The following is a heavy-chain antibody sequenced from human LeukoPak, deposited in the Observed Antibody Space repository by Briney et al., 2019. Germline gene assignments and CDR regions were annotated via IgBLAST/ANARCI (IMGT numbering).Heavy chain of an antibody. CDR3: ARVRDSRGYYSNFDY. CDR2: FSATDSAT. Sequence: GGSLRLSCAASGFTLRTNAMSWVRQAPGKGLEWLSAFSATDSATSYADSVKGRFTISRDISKSTLYLQMNSLRTEDTAVYYCARVRDSRGYYSNFDYWGQGTLVTVSS. CDR1: GFTLRTNA. J-gene: IGHJ4*02. D-gene: IGHD3-22*01. V-gene: IGHV3-23*01.